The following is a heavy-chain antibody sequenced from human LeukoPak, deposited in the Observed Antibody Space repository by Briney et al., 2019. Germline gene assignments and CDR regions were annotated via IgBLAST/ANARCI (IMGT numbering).Heavy chain of an antibody. V-gene: IGHV3-48*02. D-gene: IGHD5-18*01. Sequence: GGSLGLSCAASGFTFRSYAMQWVRQAPGKGPEWVSYITYNSGTIFYADSVKGRFTISRDNAKDSLYLQMSSLRDEDTAVYYCARDSGYSYADDYWGQGTLVTVSS. CDR2: ITYNSGTI. J-gene: IGHJ4*02. CDR3: ARDSGYSYADDY. CDR1: GFTFRSYA.